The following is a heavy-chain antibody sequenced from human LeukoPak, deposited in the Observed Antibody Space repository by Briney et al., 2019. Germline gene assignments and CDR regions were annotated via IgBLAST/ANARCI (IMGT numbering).Heavy chain of an antibody. V-gene: IGHV4-34*01. D-gene: IGHD2-2*01. J-gene: IGHJ4*02. CDR2: INHSGST. CDR3: ARGHYCSSTSCYPLDY. Sequence: SETLSLTCAVYGGSFSGYYWSWIRQPPGKGLEWIGEINHSGSTNYNPSLKSRVTISVDTSKNQFSLQLSSVTAADTAVYYCARGHYCSSTSCYPLDYWGQGTLVTVSS. CDR1: GGSFSGYY.